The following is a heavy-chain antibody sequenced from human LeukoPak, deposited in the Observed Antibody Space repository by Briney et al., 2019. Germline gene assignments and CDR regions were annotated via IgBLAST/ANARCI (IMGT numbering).Heavy chain of an antibody. CDR1: GYSISTGYS. V-gene: IGHV4-38-2*02. Sequence: KPSETLSLTCTVSGYSISTGYSWGWIRQSPGKGLEWIGTIFHRGNTYYTSSLKNRVTISIDPSKNQFFLKLSSVTAADTAVYYCARVSSGSPLRYWGQGTLVTVSS. D-gene: IGHD1-26*01. CDR2: IFHRGNT. J-gene: IGHJ4*02. CDR3: ARVSSGSPLRY.